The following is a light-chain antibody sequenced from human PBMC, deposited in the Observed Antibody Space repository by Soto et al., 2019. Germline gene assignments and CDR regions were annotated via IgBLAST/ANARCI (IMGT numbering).Light chain of an antibody. Sequence: EVVLTQSPATLSVSPGERATLSCRASQTVGTNLAWYQQRPGQAPRLLIYGASTRATGIPARFSGSGSGSEFTLTISSLQSDDSAVYYCQQYNKWPLFTFGPGTRVDNK. CDR2: GAS. CDR3: QQYNKWPLFT. CDR1: QTVGTN. J-gene: IGKJ3*01. V-gene: IGKV3-15*01.